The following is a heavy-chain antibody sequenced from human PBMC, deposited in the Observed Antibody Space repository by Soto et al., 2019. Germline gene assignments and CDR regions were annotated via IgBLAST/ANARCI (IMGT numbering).Heavy chain of an antibody. V-gene: IGHV4-59*01. Sequence: SETLSLTCTVSGGSISSYYWSWIRQPPGKGLEWIGYIYYSGSTNYNPSLKSRVTISVDTSKNQFSLKLSSVTAADTAVYYCARDRHDPQLGGMDGWGQGPTVTVSS. CDR1: GGSISSYY. CDR3: ARDRHDPQLGGMDG. J-gene: IGHJ6*02. CDR2: IYYSGST. D-gene: IGHD1-1*01.